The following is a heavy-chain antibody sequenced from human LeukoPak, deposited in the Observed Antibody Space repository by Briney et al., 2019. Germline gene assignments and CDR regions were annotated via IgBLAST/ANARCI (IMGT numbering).Heavy chain of an antibody. CDR3: ARDRYFSY. CDR2: IKQDGGEE. D-gene: IGHD3-16*02. Sequence: GGSLRLSCTASGFIFSNHWMSWVRQAPGKGLEWAANIKQDGGEEHYVDSVKGRFTISRDNAKNSLYLQMDSLRAEDTAVYYCARDRYFSYWGQGALVIVSS. J-gene: IGHJ4*02. V-gene: IGHV3-7*01. CDR1: GFIFSNHW.